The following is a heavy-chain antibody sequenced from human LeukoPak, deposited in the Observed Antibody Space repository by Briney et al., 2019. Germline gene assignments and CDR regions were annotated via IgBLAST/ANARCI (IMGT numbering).Heavy chain of an antibody. CDR1: GGSISRYY. D-gene: IGHD3-10*01. V-gene: IGHV4-59*01. CDR3: ARSDYHNSGSHTVFDAFDI. CDR2: IDDRGNT. J-gene: IGHJ3*02. Sequence: SETLSLTCTVSGGSISRYYWSWIRRPPGKGLEWIGYIDDRGNTNYSPSLKSQVTISVDKSKNQFSLKLSFVTAADTAMYYCARSDYHNSGSHTVFDAFDIWGQGTRVTVSS.